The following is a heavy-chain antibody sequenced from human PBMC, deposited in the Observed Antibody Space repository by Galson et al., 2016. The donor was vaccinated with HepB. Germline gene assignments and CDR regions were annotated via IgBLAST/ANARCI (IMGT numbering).Heavy chain of an antibody. CDR1: RASVTSGGYY. V-gene: IGHV4-31*11. CDR3: ATKAGYTTGWGF. CDR2: NYNGGTS. J-gene: IGHJ4*02. Sequence: TLSLTFAVSRASVTSGGYYWTWFRQHPVKGLEWIGYNYNGGTSYYAPSLRSRVTISVDTSKNEFSLSLNSVTAADTGVYSCATKAGYTTGWGFWGQGTLVTVSA. D-gene: IGHD6-19*01.